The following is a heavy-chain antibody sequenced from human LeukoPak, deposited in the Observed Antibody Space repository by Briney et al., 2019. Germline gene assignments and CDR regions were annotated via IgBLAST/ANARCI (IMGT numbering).Heavy chain of an antibody. CDR1: EYSFTVYY. V-gene: IGHV1-2*02. D-gene: IGHD3-3*01. J-gene: IGHJ4*02. CDR2: IDPNSGVT. CDR3: ARAGGFWRSYYFDY. Sequence: ASVKVSCKASEYSFTVYYIHWVRQAPGQGLEWLGWIDPNSGVTNYAQKFQGRVTMTRDTSISTAYMELSRLRSDDTAVYYCARAGGFWRSYYFDYWGQGTLVTVSS.